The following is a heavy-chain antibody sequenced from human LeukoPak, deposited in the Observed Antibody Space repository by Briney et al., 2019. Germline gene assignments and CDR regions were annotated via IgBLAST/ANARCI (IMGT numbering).Heavy chain of an antibody. J-gene: IGHJ3*02. V-gene: IGHV3-9*01. Sequence: PGRSLRLSCAASGFTFDDYAMHWVRQAPGKGLEWVSGISWNSGSIGYADSVKGRSTISRDNAKNSLYLQMNSLRAEDTALYYCAKDTSTNLDAFDIWGQGTMVTVSS. CDR1: GFTFDDYA. CDR2: ISWNSGSI. D-gene: IGHD2-2*01. CDR3: AKDTSTNLDAFDI.